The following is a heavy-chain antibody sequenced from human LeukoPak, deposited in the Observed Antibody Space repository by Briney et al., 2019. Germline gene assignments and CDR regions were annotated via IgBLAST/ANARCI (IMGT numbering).Heavy chain of an antibody. CDR2: INHSGST. Sequence: SETLSLTCAVHGGSLRGNYWSWIRQPPGKGLEWIGEINHSGSTNYNPSLKSRVTISVDTSKNQFSLKLSSVTAADTAVYYCARGRGYDILTGYSLPFDYWGQGTLVTVSS. CDR1: GGSLRGNY. D-gene: IGHD3-9*01. J-gene: IGHJ4*02. CDR3: ARGRGYDILTGYSLPFDY. V-gene: IGHV4-34*01.